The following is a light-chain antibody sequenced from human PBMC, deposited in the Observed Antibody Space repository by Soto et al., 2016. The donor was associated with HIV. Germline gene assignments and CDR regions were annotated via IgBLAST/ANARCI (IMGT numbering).Light chain of an antibody. J-gene: IGLJ2*01. CDR2: DDS. V-gene: IGLV3-21*03. Sequence: SYVLTQSPSVSVAPGKTARIACGGNNIGSKSVHWYQQKPGQAPVLVVYDDSDRPSGIPERFSGSNSGNSATLTISRVEAGDEADYYCQVWDTSSDVVFGGGTKLTVL. CDR1: NIGSKS. CDR3: QVWDTSSDVV.